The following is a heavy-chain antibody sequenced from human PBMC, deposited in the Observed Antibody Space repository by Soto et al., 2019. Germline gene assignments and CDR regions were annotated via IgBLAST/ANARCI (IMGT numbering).Heavy chain of an antibody. Sequence: QVQLQESGPGLVKPSETLSLTCTVSGGSISSYYWSWIRQPPGKGLEWIGYIYYSGTTNYNPSLNSRVTISVGTSKNQFSLKLSAVTAADTAVYYCARRYGTTFDYWGQGTLVTVSS. V-gene: IGHV4-59*01. CDR1: GGSISSYY. CDR3: ARRYGTTFDY. D-gene: IGHD1-7*01. CDR2: IYYSGTT. J-gene: IGHJ4*02.